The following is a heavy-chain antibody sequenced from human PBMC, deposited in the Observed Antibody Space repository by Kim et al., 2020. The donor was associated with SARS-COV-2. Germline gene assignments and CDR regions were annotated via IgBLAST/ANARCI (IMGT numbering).Heavy chain of an antibody. D-gene: IGHD3-10*01. J-gene: IGHJ5*02. CDR2: INPSGGST. V-gene: IGHV1-46*03. CDR1: GYTFTSSH. CDR3: ARGTWGGGGWGYGPGQYNRCYP. Sequence: ASVKVSCKASGYTFTSSHIQWVRQAPGQGLEWMGIINPSGGSTTYAQKLQGRVSMTRDTSTGTVYMELSSLRSEDPALYYCARGTWGGGGWGYGPGQYNRCYPWGQGTLVTASS.